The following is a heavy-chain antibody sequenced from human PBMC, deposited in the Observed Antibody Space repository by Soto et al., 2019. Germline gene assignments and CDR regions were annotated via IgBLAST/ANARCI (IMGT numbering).Heavy chain of an antibody. J-gene: IGHJ5*02. D-gene: IGHD6-19*01. V-gene: IGHV4-34*01. Sequence: SETLSLNCAVYGGSFSGYYWSWIRQPPGKGLEWIGEINHSGSTNYNPSLKSRVTISVDTSKNQFSLKLSSVTAADTAVYYCARGRGSGWYGNWFDPWGQGTLVTVSS. CDR1: GGSFSGYY. CDR3: ARGRGSGWYGNWFDP. CDR2: INHSGST.